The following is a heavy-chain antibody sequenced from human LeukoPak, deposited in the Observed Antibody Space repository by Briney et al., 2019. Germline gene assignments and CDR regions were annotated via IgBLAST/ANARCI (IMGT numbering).Heavy chain of an antibody. V-gene: IGHV4-4*02. CDR3: ARHSYDSSGYKGFDY. Sequence: PSETLSLTCAVSGGSISSSNWWSWVRQPPGKGLEWIGEIYHSGSTNYNPSLKSRVTISIDKSKNQFSLKLSSVTAADTAVYYCARHSYDSSGYKGFDYWGQGTLVTVSS. D-gene: IGHD3-22*01. CDR1: GGSISSSNW. J-gene: IGHJ4*02. CDR2: IYHSGST.